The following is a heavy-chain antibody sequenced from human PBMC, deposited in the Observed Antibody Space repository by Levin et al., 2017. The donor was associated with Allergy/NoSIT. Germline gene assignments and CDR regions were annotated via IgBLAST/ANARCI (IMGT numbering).Heavy chain of an antibody. D-gene: IGHD6-19*01. V-gene: IGHV3-23*01. CDR1: GFTFSSYA. CDR3: AKMPTLVYSSGWAFDL. CDR2: ISGSGGST. Sequence: GGSLRLSCAASGFTFSSYAMSWVRQAPGKGLEWVSAISGSGGSTYYADSVKGRFTISRDNSKNTLYLQMNSLRAEDTAVYYCAKMPTLVYSSGWAFDLWGRGTLVTVSS. J-gene: IGHJ2*01.